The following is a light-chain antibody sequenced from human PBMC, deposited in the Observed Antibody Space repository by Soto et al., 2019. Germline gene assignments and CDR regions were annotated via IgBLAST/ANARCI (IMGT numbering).Light chain of an antibody. V-gene: IGKV3D-15*01. J-gene: IGKJ1*01. CDR1: QSVSSN. CDR2: GAS. Sequence: EIVMTQSPATLSVSPGERATLSCRASQSVSSNLAWYQQKPGQAPRLLIYGASTRATGIPARFSGSGSGTEFTLTSSRLQDEDFAVYYCQQYNNWRTFGQGTKVEIK. CDR3: QQYNNWRT.